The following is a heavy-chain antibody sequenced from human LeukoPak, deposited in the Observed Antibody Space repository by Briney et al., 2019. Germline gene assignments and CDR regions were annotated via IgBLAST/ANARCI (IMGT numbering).Heavy chain of an antibody. CDR2: IYHSGST. CDR1: GYSISSGYY. Sequence: SETLSPTCAVSGYSISSGYYWGWIRQPPGKGLEWIGSIYHSGSTYYNPSLKSRVTISVDTSKNQFSLKLSSVTAADTAVYYCARVGDNDSSGYYKGNYWGQGTLVTVSS. D-gene: IGHD3-22*01. CDR3: ARVGDNDSSGYYKGNY. J-gene: IGHJ4*02. V-gene: IGHV4-38-2*01.